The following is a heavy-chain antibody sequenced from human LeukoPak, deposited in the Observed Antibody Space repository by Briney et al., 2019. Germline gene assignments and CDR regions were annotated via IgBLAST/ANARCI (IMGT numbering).Heavy chain of an antibody. J-gene: IGHJ3*02. Sequence: PGGSLRLSCAASGFTFSSYGMHWVRQAPGKGLEWVAVISYDVSNKYYADSVKGRFTISRDNSKNTLYLQMNSLRAEDTAVYYCHSSSSYDAFDIWGQGTMVTVSS. CDR3: HSSSSYDAFDI. D-gene: IGHD6-13*01. V-gene: IGHV3-30*19. CDR2: ISYDVSNK. CDR1: GFTFSSYG.